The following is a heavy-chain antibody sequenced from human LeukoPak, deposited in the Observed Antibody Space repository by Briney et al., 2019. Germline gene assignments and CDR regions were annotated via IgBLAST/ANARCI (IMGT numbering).Heavy chain of an antibody. D-gene: IGHD3-10*01. J-gene: IGHJ4*02. V-gene: IGHV3-23*01. CDR1: GFTFSSYA. CDR3: AKRKLLWFGEPIDY. Sequence: GGSLRLSCAASGFTFSSYAMSWVRQAPGKGLEWVSAISGSGGSTYYADSVKGRFTISRDNSKNTLYLQMNSLRAEDTAVYYCAKRKLLWFGEPIDYWGQGTLVTVSS. CDR2: ISGSGGST.